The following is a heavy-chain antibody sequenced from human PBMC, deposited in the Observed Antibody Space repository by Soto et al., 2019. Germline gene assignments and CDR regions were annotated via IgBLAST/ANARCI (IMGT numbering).Heavy chain of an antibody. CDR2: IYYSGST. CDR3: ARSGTGYYPEPPWGYYYYMDV. CDR1: GGSISSSSYY. D-gene: IGHD3-9*01. V-gene: IGHV4-39*07. J-gene: IGHJ6*03. Sequence: PSETLSLTCTVSGGSISSSSYYWGWIRQPPGKGLEWIGSIYYSGSTNYNPSLKSRVTISVDTSKNQFSLRLSSVTAADTAVYYCARSGTGYYPEPPWGYYYYMDVWGKGTTVTVSS.